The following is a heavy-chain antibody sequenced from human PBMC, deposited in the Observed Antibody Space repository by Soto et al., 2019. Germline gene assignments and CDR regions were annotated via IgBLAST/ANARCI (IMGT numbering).Heavy chain of an antibody. CDR3: ARGRYCLTGRCFPNWFDS. CDR2: IYKSATT. Sequence: SETLSLTCSVSGDSISNLDYFWAWIRRPPGQALEYIGYIYKSATTYYNPSFESRVAISVDTSKSQFSLNVTSVTAADTAVYFCARGRYCLTGRCFPNWFDSWGQGALVTVSS. D-gene: IGHD7-27*01. CDR1: GDSISNLDYF. J-gene: IGHJ5*01. V-gene: IGHV4-30-4*01.